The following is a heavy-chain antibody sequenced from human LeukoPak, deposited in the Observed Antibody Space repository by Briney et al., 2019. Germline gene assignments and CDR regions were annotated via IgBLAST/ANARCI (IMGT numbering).Heavy chain of an antibody. CDR1: GFTFDDYA. J-gene: IGHJ3*02. CDR3: AKDKSRGLLGRVDAFDI. CDR2: ISWNSGSI. Sequence: HPGGSLRLSCAASGFTFDDYAMHWVRQAPGKGLEWVSGISWNSGSIGYADSVRGRFTISRDNAKNSLYLQMNSLRAEDTALYYCAKDKSRGLLGRVDAFDIWGQGTMVTVSS. V-gene: IGHV3-9*01. D-gene: IGHD6-13*01.